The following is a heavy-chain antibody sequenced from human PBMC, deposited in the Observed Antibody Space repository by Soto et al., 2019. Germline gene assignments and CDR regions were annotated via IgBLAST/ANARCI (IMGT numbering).Heavy chain of an antibody. J-gene: IGHJ6*02. CDR3: ARQGFGPLHGLVDV. CDR2: VHHSWGS. V-gene: IGHV4-59*08. D-gene: IGHD3-10*01. CDR1: GGSISSYY. Sequence: QVQLQESGPGLVKPSETMSLSCTVSGGSISSYYWSWFRQSPGKRMEWIGYVHHSWGSSYNPSLRSRVAISLDQPTGQCSLRVTSVTATDPAVYYGARQGFGPLHGLVDVWGQGTTVTVSS.